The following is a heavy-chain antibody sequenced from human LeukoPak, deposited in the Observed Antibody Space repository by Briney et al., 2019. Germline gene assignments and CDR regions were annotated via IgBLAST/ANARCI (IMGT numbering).Heavy chain of an antibody. CDR3: ARDKGIAAASPDY. V-gene: IGHV3-21*01. J-gene: IGHJ4*02. CDR2: ISSSSSSYI. Sequence: GGSLRLSCAASGFTFSSYSMNWVRQAPGKGLEWVSSISSSSSSYIYYADSVKGRFTISRDNAKNSLYLQMNSLRAEDTAVYYCARDKGIAAASPDYWGQGTLVTVSS. CDR1: GFTFSSYS. D-gene: IGHD6-13*01.